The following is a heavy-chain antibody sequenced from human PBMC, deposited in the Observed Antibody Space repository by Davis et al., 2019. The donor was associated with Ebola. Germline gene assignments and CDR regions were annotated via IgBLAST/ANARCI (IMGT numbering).Heavy chain of an antibody. CDR3: ARDHFTAAAGISGMDV. D-gene: IGHD6-13*01. V-gene: IGHV1-18*01. J-gene: IGHJ6*02. CDR2: ISAYKGNT. CDR1: NYTFTSYG. Sequence: ASVKVSCKASNYTFTSYGISWVRQAPGQGLEWMGWISAYKGNTNYAQKFLGRVTMTTDTSTSTAYMELSSLRSDDTAVYYCARDHFTAAAGISGMDVWGQGTTVTVSS.